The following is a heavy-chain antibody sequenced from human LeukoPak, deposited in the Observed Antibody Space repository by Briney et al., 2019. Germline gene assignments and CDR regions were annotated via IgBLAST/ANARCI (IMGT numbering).Heavy chain of an antibody. CDR2: IYYSGST. J-gene: IGHJ6*03. CDR1: GGSISSYY. Sequence: SETLSLTCTVSGGSISSYYWSWLRQPPGKGLEWIGYIYYSGSTNYNPSLKSRVTISVDTSRNQFSLKLSSVTAADTAVYYCARVARGYSGYGRNYYMDVWGKGTTVTVSS. CDR3: ARVARGYSGYGRNYYMDV. D-gene: IGHD5-12*01. V-gene: IGHV4-59*01.